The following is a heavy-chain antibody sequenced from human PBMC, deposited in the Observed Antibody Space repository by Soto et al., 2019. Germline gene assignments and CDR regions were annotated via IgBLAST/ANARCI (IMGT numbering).Heavy chain of an antibody. CDR1: GYTFTNYG. CDR2: INVYNGNT. D-gene: IGHD3-10*01. J-gene: IGHJ5*02. Sequence: ASVKVSCKASGYTFTNYGISWVRQAPGQGLEWMGWINVYNGNTKYAQKVQGRVTMTTDTSTSTAYMELRSLRSDDMAVYYCARGVGSGSYYNQYNWFDPWGQGTLVTVS. CDR3: ARGVGSGSYYNQYNWFDP. V-gene: IGHV1-18*03.